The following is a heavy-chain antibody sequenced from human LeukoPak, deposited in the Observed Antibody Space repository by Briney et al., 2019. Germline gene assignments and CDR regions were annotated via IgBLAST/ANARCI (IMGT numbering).Heavy chain of an antibody. J-gene: IGHJ4*02. CDR3: ARSKSYSSGWTDFDW. V-gene: IGHV3-13*01. Sequence: GGSLRLSCAASGFTFSSHDMHWVRQPTGKGLEWVSVIGTAGNTYYADSVKGRFTISRENARNSLLLQMDNLRAEDTAVYYCARSKSYSSGWTDFDWWGQGTLATVSS. CDR1: GFTFSSHD. D-gene: IGHD6-19*01. CDR2: IGTAGNT.